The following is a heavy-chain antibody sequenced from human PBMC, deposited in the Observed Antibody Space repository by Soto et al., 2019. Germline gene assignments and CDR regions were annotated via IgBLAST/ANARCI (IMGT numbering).Heavy chain of an antibody. CDR2: ISAYNGNR. Sequence: ASVTVSCTASGYIFSSYGISWVRQAPGQGLEWMGWISAYNGNRNYAQKLQGRVTMTTDTSTSTAYMELRSLRSDDTAVYYCAREGNGSSGYYPISAFDIWGQGTMVTVSS. J-gene: IGHJ3*02. D-gene: IGHD3-22*01. CDR3: AREGNGSSGYYPISAFDI. V-gene: IGHV1-18*01. CDR1: GYIFSSYG.